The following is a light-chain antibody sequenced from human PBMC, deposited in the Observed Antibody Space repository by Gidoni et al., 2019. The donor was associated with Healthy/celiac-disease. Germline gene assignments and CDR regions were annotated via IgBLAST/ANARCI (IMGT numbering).Light chain of an antibody. CDR1: QSLLHSNGYNY. CDR2: LGS. Sequence: DIVMTQSPLSLPVTPGEPASISCRSSQSLLHSNGYNYFDWYLQKPGQSPQLLIYLGSNRASGVPDRFSGSGSVTDFTLILSRVEAEDVGVYYCMAALQTSLFTFGPGTKVDIK. CDR3: MAALQTSLFT. V-gene: IGKV2-28*01. J-gene: IGKJ3*01.